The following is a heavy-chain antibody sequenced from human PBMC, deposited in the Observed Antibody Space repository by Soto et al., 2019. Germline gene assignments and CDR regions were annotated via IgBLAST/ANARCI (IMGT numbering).Heavy chain of an antibody. J-gene: IGHJ4*02. V-gene: IGHV1-18*01. D-gene: IGHD1-26*01. Sequence: VQLVQSGGEVKRPGTSVKVSCEASGYSFANYGITWVRQAPGQGLEWMGWISGYNSNTNYAQKFEGRVTMTKDTTKSTAYLEVRSLRFDDTGVYYCGRERQWEPVLYWGQGTPVTVSS. CDR1: GYSFANYG. CDR2: ISGYNSNT. CDR3: GRERQWEPVLY.